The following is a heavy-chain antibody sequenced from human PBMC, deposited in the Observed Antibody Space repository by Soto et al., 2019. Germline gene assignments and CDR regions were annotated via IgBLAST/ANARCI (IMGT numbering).Heavy chain of an antibody. V-gene: IGHV4-30-4*01. CDR2: ISNSGAT. Sequence: PSETLSLTCTVSGDSISSNNNYWSWIRQPPGEGLEWIGFISNSGATSYSPSLKSRVAISLDTSKNQFSLSLSSVTAAYTAVYYCARGRGYSYGLDPWGQGTLVTVS. D-gene: IGHD5-18*01. CDR3: ARGRGYSYGLDP. J-gene: IGHJ5*02. CDR1: GDSISSNNNY.